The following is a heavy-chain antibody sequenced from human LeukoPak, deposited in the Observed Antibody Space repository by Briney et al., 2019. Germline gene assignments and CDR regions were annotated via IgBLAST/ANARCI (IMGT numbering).Heavy chain of an antibody. J-gene: IGHJ4*02. CDR2: ISAYNGNT. D-gene: IGHD6-6*01. V-gene: IGHV1-18*01. CDR1: GYTFTSYG. CDR3: ARGWGSSSSSRGTYYFDY. Sequence: ASVKVSCKASGYTFTSYGISWVRQAPGQGLEWMGWISAYNGNTNYAQKLQGRVTMTTDTSTSTAYMELRSLRSDDTAVYYCARGWGSSSSSRGTYYFDYWGQGTLVTVSS.